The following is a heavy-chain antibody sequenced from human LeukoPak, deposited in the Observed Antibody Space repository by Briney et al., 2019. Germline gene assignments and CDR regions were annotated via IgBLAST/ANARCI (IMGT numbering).Heavy chain of an antibody. CDR3: ARASITIFGVVITAPFDY. Sequence: GGSLTLSCAASGFTFSSYWMIWVRQAPGKGLEGVANIKQDGSEQYYVDSVKGRFTISRDNAKNSLYLQMNSLRAKDTAVYYCARASITIFGVVITAPFDYWGQGTLVTVSS. CDR2: IKQDGSEQ. J-gene: IGHJ4*02. D-gene: IGHD3-3*01. V-gene: IGHV3-7*01. CDR1: GFTFSSYW.